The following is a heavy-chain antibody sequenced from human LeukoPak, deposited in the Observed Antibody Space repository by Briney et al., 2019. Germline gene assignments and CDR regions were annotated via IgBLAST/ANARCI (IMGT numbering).Heavy chain of an antibody. Sequence: ASVTVSCKASGYTFADYYAYWIRQAPGQGLEWMGWINPNSGGTNYAQKFQGRVTMTRDTSIRTVYMELSRLKSDDTAVYYCARQGKGIWFGELGTPIIDYWGQGTLVTVSS. CDR1: GYTFADYY. J-gene: IGHJ4*02. CDR2: INPNSGGT. CDR3: ARQGKGIWFGELGTPIIDY. D-gene: IGHD3-10*01. V-gene: IGHV1-2*02.